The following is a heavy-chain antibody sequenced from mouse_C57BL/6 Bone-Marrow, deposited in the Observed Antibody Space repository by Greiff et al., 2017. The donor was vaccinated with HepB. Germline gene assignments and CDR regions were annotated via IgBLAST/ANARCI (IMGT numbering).Heavy chain of an antibody. V-gene: IGHV1-9*01. CDR1: GYTFTGYW. D-gene: IGHD3-2*02. CDR2: ILPGSGST. J-gene: IGHJ2*02. Sequence: QVQLQQSGAELMMPGASVKLSCKATGYTFTGYWIEWVKQRPGHGLEWIGEILPGSGSTNYNEKFKGKATFTADKSSNTAYMQLSSLTTEDSAIYYFARVFLGAGQASWYFDYWGQGTSLTVSS. CDR3: ARVFLGAGQASWYFDY.